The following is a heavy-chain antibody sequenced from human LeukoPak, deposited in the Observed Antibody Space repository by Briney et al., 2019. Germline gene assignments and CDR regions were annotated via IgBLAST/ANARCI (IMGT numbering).Heavy chain of an antibody. J-gene: IGHJ4*02. CDR1: GRSISGYY. D-gene: IGHD3-22*01. V-gene: IGHV4-59*08. CDR2: IFYSGSN. CDR3: ARGYYYHSSGFWLFHY. Sequence: TPSDTLSLTCTVSGRSISGYYSRWIRHPPREGREWGGYIFYSGSNNYSPSLTSRVTISVDSSKNQFSLKLNSVTAADTAVYYCARGYYYHSSGFWLFHYWGQGTLVTVSS.